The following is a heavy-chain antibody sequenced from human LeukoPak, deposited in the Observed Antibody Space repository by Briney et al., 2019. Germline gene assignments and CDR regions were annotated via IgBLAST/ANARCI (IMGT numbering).Heavy chain of an antibody. V-gene: IGHV4-61*02. D-gene: IGHD3-10*01. Sequence: PSETLSLTCTVSGGSISSSSYYWGWIRQHAGKGLEWIGRIYTSGSTNYNPSLKSRVTISLDTSKNQFSLKLSSVTAADTAVYYCARGGWFGESPFDYWGQGTLVTVSS. J-gene: IGHJ4*02. CDR2: IYTSGST. CDR1: GGSISSSSYY. CDR3: ARGGWFGESPFDY.